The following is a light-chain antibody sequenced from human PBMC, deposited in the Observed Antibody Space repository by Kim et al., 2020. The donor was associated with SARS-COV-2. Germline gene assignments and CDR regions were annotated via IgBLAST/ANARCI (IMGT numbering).Light chain of an antibody. V-gene: IGKV1D-13*01. CDR3: LQLDDGPA. CDR1: QGITIT. Sequence: SASDGDTVTITYRASQGITITIAGYQKKPGKAPQLRNYDGATWERGVPSRFRGSGSVGGVTLTIGSGQPEDFGTYYCLQLDDGPAVGQGTRLESK. CDR2: DGA. J-gene: IGKJ5*01.